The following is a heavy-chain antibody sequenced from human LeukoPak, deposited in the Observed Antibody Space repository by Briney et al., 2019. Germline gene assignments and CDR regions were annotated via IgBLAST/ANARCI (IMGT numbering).Heavy chain of an antibody. CDR1: GFTFSSYA. CDR3: ARDGKYSGSFDS. J-gene: IGHJ5*01. D-gene: IGHD1-26*01. Sequence: GGSLRLSCAASGFTFSSYAMSWVRQAPGKGLEWVSAISGSGGSTYYAESVKGRFTISRDYAKNSVYLQMNSLRAEDTAVFYCARDGKYSGSFDSWGQGTLVTVSS. CDR2: ISGSGGST. V-gene: IGHV3-23*01.